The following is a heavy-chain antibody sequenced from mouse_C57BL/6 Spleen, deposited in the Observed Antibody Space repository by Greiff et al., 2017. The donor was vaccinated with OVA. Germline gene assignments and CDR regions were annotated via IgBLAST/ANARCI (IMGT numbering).Heavy chain of an antibody. CDR2: IDPEDGET. CDR3: ARRDYSNYYAMDY. J-gene: IGHJ4*01. Sequence: EVQLQQSGAELVKPGASVKLSCTASGFNIKDYYMHWVKQRTEQGLEWIGRIDPEDGETKYAPKFQGTAPITADTSSNTAYLQISSLTSEDTAVYYWARRDYSNYYAMDYWGQGTSVTVSS. V-gene: IGHV14-2*01. CDR1: GFNIKDYY. D-gene: IGHD2-5*01.